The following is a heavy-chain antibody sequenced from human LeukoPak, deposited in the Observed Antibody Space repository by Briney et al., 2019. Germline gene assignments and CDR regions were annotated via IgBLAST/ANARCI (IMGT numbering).Heavy chain of an antibody. Sequence: GGSLRLSCAASGFTFSSYSMNWVRQAPGKGLEWVSSISSSSSYIYYADSVKGRFTISRDNAKNSLYLQMNSLRAEDTAVYYCASLTIHYYDSSGIDDYWGQGTLVTVSS. CDR3: ASLTIHYYDSSGIDDY. V-gene: IGHV3-21*01. J-gene: IGHJ4*02. CDR2: ISSSSSYI. CDR1: GFTFSSYS. D-gene: IGHD3-22*01.